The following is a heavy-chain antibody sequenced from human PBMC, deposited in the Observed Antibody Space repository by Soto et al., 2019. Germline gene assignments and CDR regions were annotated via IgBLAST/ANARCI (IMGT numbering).Heavy chain of an antibody. Sequence: QVQLVESGGGVVQPGRSLRLSCAASGFSFSSYGMYWVRQPPGKGLVWVAAISSDGSNDYYADSVKGRFTISRDDSKNTLYMQMNSIRAEDRAVYYWAKVTSNWYLREGVDVWGQGTTVTVSS. CDR3: AKVTSNWYLREGVDV. V-gene: IGHV3-30*18. CDR1: GFSFSSYG. CDR2: ISSDGSND. J-gene: IGHJ6*02. D-gene: IGHD6-13*01.